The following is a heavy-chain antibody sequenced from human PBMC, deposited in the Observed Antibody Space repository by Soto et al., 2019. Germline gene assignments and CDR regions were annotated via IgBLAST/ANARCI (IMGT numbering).Heavy chain of an antibody. CDR1: GGSMSSYY. CDR2: IYYSGYT. Sequence: KSSETLSLTCSVSGGSMSSYYWYWLRQPPGKGLECIGYIYYSGYTNYSPSLKSRVTMSVDTSKNHFSLKLSSVTAADTAVYYCARGDHFDSSGPFDSWGQGTLVTVSS. V-gene: IGHV4-59*01. CDR3: ARGDHFDSSGPFDS. D-gene: IGHD3-22*01. J-gene: IGHJ5*01.